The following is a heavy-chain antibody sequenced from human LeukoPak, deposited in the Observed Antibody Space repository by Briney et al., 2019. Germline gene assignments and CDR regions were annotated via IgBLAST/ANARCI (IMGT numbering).Heavy chain of an antibody. CDR2: IYYSGST. J-gene: IGHJ4*02. V-gene: IGHV4-59*01. CDR3: AREREGYHAAPAEVFDY. CDR1: GGSISSYY. Sequence: SETLSLTCSVSGGSISSYYWSWIRQPPGKGLEWIGYIYYSGSTNYNPSLKSRVTISVDTSKNQFSLKLSSVTAADTAVYYCAREREGYHAAPAEVFDYWGQGTLVTVSS. D-gene: IGHD2-15*01.